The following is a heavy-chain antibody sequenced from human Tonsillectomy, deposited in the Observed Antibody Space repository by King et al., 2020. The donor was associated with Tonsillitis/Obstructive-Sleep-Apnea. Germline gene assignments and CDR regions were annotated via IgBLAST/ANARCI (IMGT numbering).Heavy chain of an antibody. CDR3: ARTLGRITIFGVVTHYFDY. Sequence: TLKESGPALVKPPQNLTLTCTFSGFSLSTGGMCVSWVRQPPGKALEWLARIDWDDDKYYSTSLKTRLTISKDTSKNQVVLTMTNMDPVDTATYYCARTLGRITIFGVVTHYFDYWGQGTLVTVSS. CDR2: IDWDDDK. V-gene: IGHV2-70*11. CDR1: GFSLSTGGMC. D-gene: IGHD3-3*01. J-gene: IGHJ4*02.